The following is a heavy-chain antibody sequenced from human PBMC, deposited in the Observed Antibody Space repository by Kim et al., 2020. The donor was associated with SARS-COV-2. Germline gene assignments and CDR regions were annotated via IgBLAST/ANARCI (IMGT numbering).Heavy chain of an antibody. V-gene: IGHV3-23*01. CDR2: IRPSGGRT. J-gene: IGHJ4*02. Sequence: GGSLRLSCAASKFTFSSYAMSWIRQAPAKGLEWVSAIRPSGGRTYYADSVKGRFSVSRDDFKNTVYLQMDSLRADDTAIYYCARETLSRGWYYVDYWGRGTLVTVSS. CDR1: KFTFSSYA. CDR3: ARETLSRGWYYVDY. D-gene: IGHD6-19*01.